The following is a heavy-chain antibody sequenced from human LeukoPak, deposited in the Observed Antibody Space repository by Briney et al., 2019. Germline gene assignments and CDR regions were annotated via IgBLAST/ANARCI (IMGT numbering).Heavy chain of an antibody. J-gene: IGHJ5*02. V-gene: IGHV4-39*07. Sequence: SETLSLTCTVSGGSISSSSYYWGWIRQPPGKGLEWIGSIYYSGSTYYNPSLKSRVTISVDTSRNQFSLKLSSVTAADTAVYYCARADSATARGFDPWGQGTLVTVSS. CDR1: GGSISSSSYY. CDR2: IYYSGST. CDR3: ARADSATARGFDP. D-gene: IGHD2-15*01.